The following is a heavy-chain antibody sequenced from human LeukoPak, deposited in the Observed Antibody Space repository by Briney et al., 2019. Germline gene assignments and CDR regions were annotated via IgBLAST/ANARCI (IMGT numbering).Heavy chain of an antibody. CDR3: ARHLRYFDWLTTKGDAFDI. CDR2: IFYSGST. J-gene: IGHJ3*02. V-gene: IGHV4-39*01. Sequence: SETLSLTCTVSSGSISTSNYYWGWVRQPPGKALEWIGNIFYSGSTYYSPSLKSRVTISLDTSRNQFSLKLNSVTAADTAVYYCARHLRYFDWLTTKGDAFDIWGQGTMVTVSS. D-gene: IGHD3-9*01. CDR1: SGSISTSNYY.